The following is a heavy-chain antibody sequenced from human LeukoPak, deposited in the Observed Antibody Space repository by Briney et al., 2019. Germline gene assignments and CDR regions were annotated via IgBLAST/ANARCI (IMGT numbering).Heavy chain of an antibody. Sequence: PSETLSLTCAVYGGSFSGYYWSWIRQPPGKGLEWIGEINHSGSTNYNPSLKSRVTISVDTSKNQFSLKLSSVTAADTAVYYCARGRKYSYDSSGYYFWGQGTMVTVSS. CDR2: INHSGST. CDR3: ARGRKYSYDSSGYYF. J-gene: IGHJ3*01. D-gene: IGHD3-22*01. CDR1: GGSFSGYY. V-gene: IGHV4-34*01.